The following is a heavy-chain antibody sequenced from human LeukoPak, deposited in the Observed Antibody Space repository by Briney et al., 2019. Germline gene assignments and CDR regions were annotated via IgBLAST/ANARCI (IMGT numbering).Heavy chain of an antibody. Sequence: ASVKVSCKASGYTFTSYGISWVRQAPGQGLEWMGWISAYNGSTNYAQKLQGRVTMTTDTSTSTAYMELSGLRSEDTAVYYCARESGVTYYFDYWGQGTLVTVSS. D-gene: IGHD4-11*01. CDR1: GYTFTSYG. CDR3: ARESGVTYYFDY. V-gene: IGHV1-18*01. J-gene: IGHJ4*02. CDR2: ISAYNGST.